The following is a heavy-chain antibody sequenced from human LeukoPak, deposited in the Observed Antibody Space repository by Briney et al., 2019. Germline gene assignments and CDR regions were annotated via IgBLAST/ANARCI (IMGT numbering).Heavy chain of an antibody. D-gene: IGHD2-15*01. CDR1: GGSISSYY. V-gene: IGHV4-59*01. CDR3: ASHGTCSGGNCYYYFDY. Sequence: SETLSLTCTVSGGSISSYYWSWIRQPPGKGLEWIGYIYYSGSTNYNPSLKSRVTISVDTSKNQFSLKLSSVTAADTAVYYCASHGTCSGGNCYYYFDYWGQGTLVTVSS. J-gene: IGHJ4*02. CDR2: IYYSGST.